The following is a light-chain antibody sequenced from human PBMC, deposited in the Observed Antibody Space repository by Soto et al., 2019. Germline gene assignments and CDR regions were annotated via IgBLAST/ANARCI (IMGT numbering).Light chain of an antibody. Sequence: DIQMTQSPSSLSASVGDRVTISCRASQSINTFLNWYQQKPGKAPKLLIYAASILQSEVPSRFTGSGSGIDFTLTISSLQPEDFATYYCQQTYSCPLAFGPGTKVDL. J-gene: IGKJ3*01. V-gene: IGKV1-39*01. CDR1: QSINTF. CDR2: AAS. CDR3: QQTYSCPLA.